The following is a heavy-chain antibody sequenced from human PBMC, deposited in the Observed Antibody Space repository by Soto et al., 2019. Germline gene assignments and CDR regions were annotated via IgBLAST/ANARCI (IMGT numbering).Heavy chain of an antibody. CDR3: ARLVRTGLYYFDY. D-gene: IGHD1-1*01. V-gene: IGHV3-66*04. CDR1: GFTVSSNY. CDR2: IYSGGST. J-gene: IGHJ4*02. Sequence: PGGSLRLSCAASGFTVSSNYMSWVRQAPGKGLEWVSVIYSGGSTYYADSVKGRFTISRDNSKNTLYLQMNSLRAEDTAVYYCARLVRTGLYYFDYWGQGTLVTSPQ.